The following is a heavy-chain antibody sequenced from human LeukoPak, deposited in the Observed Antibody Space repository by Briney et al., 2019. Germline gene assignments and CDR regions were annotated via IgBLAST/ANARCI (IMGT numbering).Heavy chain of an antibody. J-gene: IGHJ6*02. Sequence: GGSLRLSCAASGFTFSSYVMHWVRQAPGKGLEWVAVISKDGSNKDYADSVKGRFTISRVNSKNTVYLQMNSLRTEDTAVYYCARDGGWGAAVMFSINYYYYGMDVWGQGTTVTVSS. D-gene: IGHD2-2*01. CDR1: GFTFSSYV. V-gene: IGHV3-30-3*01. CDR3: ARDGGWGAAVMFSINYYYYGMDV. CDR2: ISKDGSNK.